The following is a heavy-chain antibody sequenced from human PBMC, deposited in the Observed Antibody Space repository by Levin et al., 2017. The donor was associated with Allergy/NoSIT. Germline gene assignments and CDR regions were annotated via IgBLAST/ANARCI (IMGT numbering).Heavy chain of an antibody. CDR3: ARGLKQEMVLFSFDH. D-gene: IGHD2-8*01. CDR2: ISGYTGNT. CDR1: GYTSKSFG. V-gene: IGHV1-18*01. Sequence: KHGESLKISCKASGYTSKSFGFNWVRQAPGQGLEWMGWISGYTGNTNYAQKFQGRVTMTTDTSTSTTYMELRNLESDDTAVYYCARGLKQEMVLFSFDHWGQGTLVSVSS. J-gene: IGHJ4*02.